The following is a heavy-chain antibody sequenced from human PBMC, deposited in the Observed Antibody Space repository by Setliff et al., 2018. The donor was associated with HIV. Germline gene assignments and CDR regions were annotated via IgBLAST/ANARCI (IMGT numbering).Heavy chain of an antibody. CDR2: LIPFFGTA. CDR3: ASGFDSSGLSYFNN. V-gene: IGHV1-69*05. J-gene: IGHJ4*01. Sequence: SVKVSCKASGVTFSRYTITWVRQAPGQGLEWVGGLIPFFGTANYAQKFQGRVTITTDESTNTAYMELISLTSEDTAVYYRASGFDSSGLSYFNNWGQGTLVTVSS. CDR1: GVTFSRYT. D-gene: IGHD3-22*01.